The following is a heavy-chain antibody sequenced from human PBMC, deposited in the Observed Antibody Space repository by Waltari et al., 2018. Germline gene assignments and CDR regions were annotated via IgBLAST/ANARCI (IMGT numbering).Heavy chain of an antibody. D-gene: IGHD3-10*02. CDR3: ARQRLSGDDAFDI. V-gene: IGHV3-53*01. CDR2: IYSGGSK. J-gene: IGHJ3*02. CDR1: GFTVSSNY. Sequence: EVQLVESGGGLIQPGGSLRLSCAASGFTVSSNYLSWVRQAPGKGLEWVSVIYSGGSKYYANSVKGRFTISRDNSKNTLYLQMNSLRAEDTAVYYCARQRLSGDDAFDIWGQGTMVTVSS.